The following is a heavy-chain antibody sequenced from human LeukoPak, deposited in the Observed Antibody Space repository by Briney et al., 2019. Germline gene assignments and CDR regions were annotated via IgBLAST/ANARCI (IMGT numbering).Heavy chain of an antibody. J-gene: IGHJ6*03. CDR1: GFTFSSYG. D-gene: IGHD6-13*01. CDR2: ISYDGSNK. Sequence: PGGSLRLSCAASGFTFSSYGMHWVRQAPGKGLEWVAVISYDGSNKYYADSVKGQFTISRDNSKNTLYLQMNSLRAEDTAVYYCARSYSSTPQYYYYCYMDVWGKGTTVTVSS. V-gene: IGHV3-30*03. CDR3: ARSYSSTPQYYYYCYMDV.